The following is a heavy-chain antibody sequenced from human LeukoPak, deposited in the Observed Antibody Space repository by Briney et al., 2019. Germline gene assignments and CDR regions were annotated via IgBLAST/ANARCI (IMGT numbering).Heavy chain of an antibody. V-gene: IGHV3-74*01. CDR1: GFDFSSNW. CDR2: IKGDGIST. J-gene: IGHJ4*02. Sequence: GGSLRLTCAASGFDFSSNWMHWVRHAPGQGLVWVSRIKGDGISTNYADSVKGRFTISRDIAKNTLYLQMNSLRAEDTGVYYCAKDHYWSIDYWGRGTLVTVSS. CDR3: AKDHYWSIDY. D-gene: IGHD3-3*01.